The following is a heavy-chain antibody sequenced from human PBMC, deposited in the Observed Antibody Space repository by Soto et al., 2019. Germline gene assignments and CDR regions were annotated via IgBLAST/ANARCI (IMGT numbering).Heavy chain of an antibody. CDR2: ISSGSITI. J-gene: IGHJ4*02. D-gene: IGHD4-17*01. CDR3: ARDFGYGDYVDC. CDR1: GFTFSSYS. V-gene: IGHV3-48*02. Sequence: LRLSCAASGFTFSSYSMNWVRQAPGKGLEWVSYISSGSITIYYADSVKGRFTISRDNAKNSLYLQLNSLRDEDTAVYYCARDFGYGDYVDCWVKGTLVTVSS.